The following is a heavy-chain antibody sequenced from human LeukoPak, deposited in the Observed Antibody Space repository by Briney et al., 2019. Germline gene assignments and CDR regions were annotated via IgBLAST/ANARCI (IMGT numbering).Heavy chain of an antibody. D-gene: IGHD3-3*01. CDR2: IIPIFGTA. CDR3: ARGGDVLRFLESPTLDY. Sequence: SVKVSCKASGYTFTGYYMHWVRQAPGQGLEWMGGIIPIFGTANYAQKFQGRVTITADESTSTAYMELSSLRSEDTAVYYCARGGDVLRFLESPTLDYWGQGTLVTVSS. CDR1: GYTFTGYY. V-gene: IGHV1-69*13. J-gene: IGHJ4*02.